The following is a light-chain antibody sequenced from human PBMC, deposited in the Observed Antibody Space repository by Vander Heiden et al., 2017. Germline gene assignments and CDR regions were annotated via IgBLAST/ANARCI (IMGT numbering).Light chain of an antibody. CDR2: WAS. CDR3: HQFYGAPLT. V-gene: IGKV4-1*01. Sequence: DIVMTQSPASLAVSLGERATINCKSSQSVLYSSDNRNYLAWYQRRPGQPPKLLINWASTRESGVPDRFSGSGSGTDFTLTISSLQAEDVAVYYCHQFYGAPLTFGGGTNVEIK. CDR1: QSVLYSSDNRNY. J-gene: IGKJ4*01.